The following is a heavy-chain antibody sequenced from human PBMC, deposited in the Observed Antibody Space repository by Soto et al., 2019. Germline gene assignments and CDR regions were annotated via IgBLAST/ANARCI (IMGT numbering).Heavy chain of an antibody. CDR3: AREKIAALFDY. D-gene: IGHD2-15*01. Sequence: PSETLSLTCTFYCGSFSGYYLTLILQTPGTGLEWIGEVNHSVSTNYNPSLKSRVTISVDTSKNQFSLRLTSVTAADTAVYYCAREKIAALFDYWGQGTLVPVSS. CDR1: CGSFSGYY. CDR2: VNHSVST. J-gene: IGHJ4*02. V-gene: IGHV4-34*01.